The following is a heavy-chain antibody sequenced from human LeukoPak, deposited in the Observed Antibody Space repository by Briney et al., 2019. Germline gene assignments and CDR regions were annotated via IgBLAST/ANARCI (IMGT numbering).Heavy chain of an antibody. Sequence: GGSLRLSCAASGFTFSIYGMHWVRQAPGKGLEWVAVMSYDGSNKYYADSAKGRFTISRDNIKNTLYLQMNSLRAEDTAVYYCANSHTSSWYYCNHWGQGTLVTVSS. V-gene: IGHV3-30*18. J-gene: IGHJ4*02. D-gene: IGHD6-13*01. CDR2: MSYDGSNK. CDR3: ANSHTSSWYYCNH. CDR1: GFTFSIYG.